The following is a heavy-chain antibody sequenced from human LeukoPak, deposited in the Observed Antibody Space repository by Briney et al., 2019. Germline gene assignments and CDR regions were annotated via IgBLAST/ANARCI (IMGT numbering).Heavy chain of an antibody. CDR1: GYTFTGYY. CDR3: ARVGRSSGYQGDYFDY. CDR2: INPNSGGT. D-gene: IGHD3-22*01. Sequence: ASVKVSCKASGYTFTGYYMHWVRQAPGQGLEWMGWINPNSGGTNYAQKFQGRVTMTRDTSISTAYMELSRLRSDDTAVYYCARVGRSSGYQGDYFDYWGQGTLVTVSS. J-gene: IGHJ4*02. V-gene: IGHV1-2*02.